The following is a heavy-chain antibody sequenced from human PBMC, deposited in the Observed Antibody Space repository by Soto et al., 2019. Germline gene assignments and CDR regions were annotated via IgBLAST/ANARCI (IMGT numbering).Heavy chain of an antibody. Sequence: EVQLVESGGGLVQPGGSLRLSCAASGFTFSSYEMNWVRQAPGKGLEWVSYISSSGSTIYYADSVKGRFTISRDNAKNSLYLQMNSLRAEDTAVYYCARDGLIVGATPAGRFWYFDLWGRGTLVTVSS. CDR3: ARDGLIVGATPAGRFWYFDL. J-gene: IGHJ2*01. CDR1: GFTFSSYE. D-gene: IGHD1-26*01. CDR2: ISSSGSTI. V-gene: IGHV3-48*03.